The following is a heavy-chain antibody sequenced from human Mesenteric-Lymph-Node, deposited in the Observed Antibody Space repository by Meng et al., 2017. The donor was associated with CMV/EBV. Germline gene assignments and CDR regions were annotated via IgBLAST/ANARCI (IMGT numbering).Heavy chain of an antibody. CDR3: APWEGWGVLHTDY. V-gene: IGHV3-11*01. D-gene: IGHD1-26*01. Sequence: GGSLRLSCAASGFTFSDYYMSWFRQVPGKGLEWVSYISSSGNTIFYADSVKGRFTISRDNARNSLFLQMDSLRAEDTAVYYCAPWEGWGVLHTDYWGQGTQVTVSS. CDR2: ISSSGNTI. J-gene: IGHJ4*02. CDR1: GFTFSDYY.